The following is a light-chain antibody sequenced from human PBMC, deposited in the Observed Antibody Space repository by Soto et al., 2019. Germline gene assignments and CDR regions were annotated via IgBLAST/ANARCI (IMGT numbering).Light chain of an antibody. CDR3: QQRRSSLT. V-gene: IGKV3-11*01. J-gene: IGKJ4*01. CDR1: QSVSTY. Sequence: IVLTQSPATLSLSPGERATLSCRVSQSVSTYLAWYQQKSGQAPRLLIYDVSKRATGIPPRFSGSGAGTDFTLTISSLEPEDSATYYCQQRRSSLTFGGGTKVEIK. CDR2: DVS.